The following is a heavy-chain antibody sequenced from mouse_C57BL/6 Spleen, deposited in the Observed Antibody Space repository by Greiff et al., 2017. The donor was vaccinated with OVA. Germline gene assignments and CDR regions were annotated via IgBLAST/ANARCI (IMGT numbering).Heavy chain of an antibody. J-gene: IGHJ2*01. CDR3: TRDRAYYFDY. V-gene: IGHV5-9-1*02. D-gene: IGHD3-1*01. CDR2: LRSGSDYI. CDR1: GFTFSSYA. Sequence: EVMLVESGEGLVKPGGSLKLSCAASGFTFSSYAMSWVRQTPEKRQAWVAYLRSGSDYIYYADTVKGRFTISRDNARNTLYLQMSSLKSEDTAMDYCTRDRAYYFDYGGQGTTLTVSS.